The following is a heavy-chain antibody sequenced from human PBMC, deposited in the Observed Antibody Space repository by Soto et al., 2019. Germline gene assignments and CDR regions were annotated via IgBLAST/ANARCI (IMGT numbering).Heavy chain of an antibody. CDR3: ARDLAYIREY. D-gene: IGHD1-26*01. CDR1: GYTFTNYG. V-gene: IGHV1-18*01. CDR2: ISTAHSDV. Sequence: ASVKVSCKTSGYTFTNYGISWVRQAPGQGLEWMGWISTAHSDVGYAQKFQGRVTMTTDTSTSTAYMELRSLTSDDTAVYFCARDLAYIREYWGQGTLVTVSS. J-gene: IGHJ4*02.